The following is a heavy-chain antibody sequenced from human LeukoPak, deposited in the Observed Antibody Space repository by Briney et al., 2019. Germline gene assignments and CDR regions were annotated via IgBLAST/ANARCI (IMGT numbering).Heavy chain of an antibody. V-gene: IGHV1-2*02. CDR3: ARRPINCIITNCYVDY. CDR1: GYTFTGYY. J-gene: IGHJ4*02. CDR2: INPNSGGT. D-gene: IGHD2-2*01. Sequence: GASVKVSCKASGYTFTGYYMHWVRQAPGQGLEWMGWINPNSGGTNYAQKFQDRVTMTRDTSLSTAYMELSRLRSDDTAVYFCARRPINCIITNCYVDYWGQGTLVTVSS.